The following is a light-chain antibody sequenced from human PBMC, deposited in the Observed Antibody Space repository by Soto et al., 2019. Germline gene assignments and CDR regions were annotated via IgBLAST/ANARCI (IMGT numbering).Light chain of an antibody. CDR3: ASIRSGTILG. CDR2: EVN. V-gene: IGLV2-14*01. Sequence: QSALTQPASVSGSPGQSVTISCTGPRSDIGDSNFISWYQHSPGKAPRLLIYEVNNRPSGVSKRFSGSKAGNTASLTISGILDDDEADYFCASIRSGTILGFGSGTKVTVL. CDR1: RSDIGDSNF. J-gene: IGLJ6*01.